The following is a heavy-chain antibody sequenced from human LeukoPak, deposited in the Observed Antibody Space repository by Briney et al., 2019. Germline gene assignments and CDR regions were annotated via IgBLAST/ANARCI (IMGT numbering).Heavy chain of an antibody. Sequence: ASVKVSCKASGYTFTSYYMHWVRQAPGQGLEWMGWINPNRGGTNYAQKFQGRVTMTRDTSISTAYMELSRLRSDDTAVYYCARMDGPAYYDSSRAFDIWGQGTMVTVSS. V-gene: IGHV1-2*02. D-gene: IGHD3-22*01. J-gene: IGHJ3*02. CDR3: ARMDGPAYYDSSRAFDI. CDR2: INPNRGGT. CDR1: GYTFTSYY.